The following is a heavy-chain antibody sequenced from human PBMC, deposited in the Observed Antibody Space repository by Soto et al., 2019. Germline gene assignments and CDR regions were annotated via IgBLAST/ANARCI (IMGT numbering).Heavy chain of an antibody. V-gene: IGHV1-69*01. J-gene: IGHJ6*02. D-gene: IGHD2-15*01. CDR3: ASVVVADTKAQYCYGMDV. CDR1: GGTFSSYA. CDR2: IIPIFGTA. Sequence: QVQLVQSGAEVKKPGSSVKVSCKASGGTFSSYAISWVRQAPGQGLEWMGGIIPIFGTANYAQKFQGRVTITADESTSTAYMELSSLRSEDTAVYYCASVVVADTKAQYCYGMDVWGQGTTVTVSS.